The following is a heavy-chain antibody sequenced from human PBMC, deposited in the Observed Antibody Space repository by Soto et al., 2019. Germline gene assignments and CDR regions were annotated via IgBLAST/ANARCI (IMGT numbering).Heavy chain of an antibody. CDR3: AAKKYRTSSTHDIYNYGMDI. V-gene: IGHV1-69*01. CDR2: IIPFFGSS. D-gene: IGHD6-6*01. CDR1: GGTFSDYT. J-gene: IGHJ6*02. Sequence: QVQLVQSGAEVKRPGSSVKVSCRASGGTFSDYTFSWVRQAPGQGLEWLGGIIPFFGSSKYADNFQARGTFSAGESTATAFMDLSSLRSGDTAVYYCAAKKYRTSSTHDIYNYGMDIWGQGTTVTVSS.